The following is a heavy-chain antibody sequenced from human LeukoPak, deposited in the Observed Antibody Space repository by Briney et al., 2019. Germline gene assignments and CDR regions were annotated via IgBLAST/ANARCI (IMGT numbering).Heavy chain of an antibody. Sequence: GGSLRLSCAASGFTFSSSGMSWVSQAPGKGLEWVSAISGSGGSTYYAESVKGRFTISRDNSKNTLYLQMNSLRAEDTAVYYCAKGGHYDLDYFDYWGQGTLVTVSS. CDR2: ISGSGGST. CDR3: AKGGHYDLDYFDY. J-gene: IGHJ4*02. D-gene: IGHD3-16*01. V-gene: IGHV3-23*01. CDR1: GFTFSSSG.